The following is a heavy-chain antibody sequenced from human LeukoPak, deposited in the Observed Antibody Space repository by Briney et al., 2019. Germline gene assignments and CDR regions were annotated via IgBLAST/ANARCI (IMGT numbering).Heavy chain of an antibody. Sequence: GASVKVSCKASGYTFTGYYMHWVRQAPGQGLEWMGGIIPIFGPAIYAQKFQGRVTITADKSTSTAYMELSSLRSEDTAVYYCARDRGSGSYDDSWGQGTLVTVSS. CDR3: ARDRGSGSYDDS. CDR2: IIPIFGPA. V-gene: IGHV1-69*06. D-gene: IGHD1-26*01. CDR1: GYTFTGYY. J-gene: IGHJ4*02.